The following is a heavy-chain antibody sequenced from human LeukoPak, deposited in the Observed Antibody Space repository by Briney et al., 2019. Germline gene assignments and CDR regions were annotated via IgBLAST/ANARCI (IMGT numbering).Heavy chain of an antibody. CDR3: ARRQGWLSFDY. J-gene: IGHJ4*02. CDR2: FYVSGST. Sequence: SETLSLTCTVSGVSISSGGYFWSWIRQPAGKGLEWIGRFYVSGSTNYNPSLKSRVTISVDTSKNQFSLKLSSVTAADTAVYYCARRQGWLSFDYWGQGTLVTVSS. V-gene: IGHV4-61*02. CDR1: GVSISSGGYF. D-gene: IGHD6-19*01.